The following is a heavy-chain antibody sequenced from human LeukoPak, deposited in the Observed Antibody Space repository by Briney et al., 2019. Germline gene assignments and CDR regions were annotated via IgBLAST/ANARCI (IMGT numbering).Heavy chain of an antibody. V-gene: IGHV1-69*13. CDR3: ARVTYDSSGYYYFGY. D-gene: IGHD3-22*01. CDR2: IIPIFGTA. CDR1: GGTFSSYA. Sequence: SVKVSCKASGGTFSSYAISWVRQAPGQGLEWMGGIIPIFGTANYAQKFQGRVTITADESTSTAYMELSSLRSEDTAVYYCARVTYDSSGYYYFGYWGQGTLVTVSS. J-gene: IGHJ4*02.